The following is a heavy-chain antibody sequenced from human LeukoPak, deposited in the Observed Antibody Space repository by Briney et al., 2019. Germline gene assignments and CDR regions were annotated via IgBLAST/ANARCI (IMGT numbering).Heavy chain of an antibody. V-gene: IGHV3-48*01. CDR1: GFTFSTYS. D-gene: IGHD6-19*01. CDR3: ATAVAGTNFDY. CDR2: ISSSSSTI. J-gene: IGHJ4*02. Sequence: PGGSLRLSCAASGFTFSTYSMNWVRQAPGKGLEWVSYISSSSSTIYYADSVKGRFTISRDNSKNTLYLQMNSLRAEDTAVYYCATAVAGTNFDYWGQGTLVTVSS.